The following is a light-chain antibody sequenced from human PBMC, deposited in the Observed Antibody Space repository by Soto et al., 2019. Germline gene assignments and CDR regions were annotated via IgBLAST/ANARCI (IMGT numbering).Light chain of an antibody. CDR2: EVN. Sequence: QSVLTQPASVSGSPRQSITISCTGASSDVGGYTYVSWYQQHPGKAPKLMIYEVNNRPSGVSHRFSGSKSGNTASLTISGLQAEDEADYYCSSYTSSSTLYVFGTGTKADRP. CDR3: SSYTSSSTLYV. CDR1: SSDVGGYTY. J-gene: IGLJ1*01. V-gene: IGLV2-14*01.